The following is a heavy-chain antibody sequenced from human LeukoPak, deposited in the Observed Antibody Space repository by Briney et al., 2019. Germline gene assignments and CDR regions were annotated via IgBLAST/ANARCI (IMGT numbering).Heavy chain of an antibody. CDR1: GYTFTSYG. J-gene: IGHJ3*02. V-gene: IGHV1-18*01. CDR3: ARECSGGSCYSVLNAFDI. D-gene: IGHD2-15*01. CDR2: ISAYNGNT. Sequence: ASVKVSCKASGYTFTSYGISWVRQAPGQGLEWMGWISAYNGNTNYAQKLQGRVTMTTDTSMSTAYMELRSLRSDDTAVYYCARECSGGSCYSVLNAFDIWGQGTMVTVSS.